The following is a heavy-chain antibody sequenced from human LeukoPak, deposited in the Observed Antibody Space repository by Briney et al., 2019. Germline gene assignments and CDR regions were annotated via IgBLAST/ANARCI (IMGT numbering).Heavy chain of an antibody. CDR3: ARDRELGY. D-gene: IGHD3-10*01. V-gene: IGHV4-59*01. Sequence: PSETLSLTCSVSGDSISIYHWSWIRQPPGTGLEWIGYIYKSGSTNYNPSLKSRVTISVDTSKNQFSLKLTSVTAADTAVYYCARDRELGYWGQGTLVTVSS. J-gene: IGHJ4*02. CDR1: GDSISIYH. CDR2: IYKSGST.